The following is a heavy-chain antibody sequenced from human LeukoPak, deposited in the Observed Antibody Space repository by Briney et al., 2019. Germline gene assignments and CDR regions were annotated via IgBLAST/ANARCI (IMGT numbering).Heavy chain of an antibody. Sequence: PGGSLRLSCAASGFTFSSYSMNWVRQAPGKGLEWVSSISRSSSYIYYADSVKGRFTISRDNAKNSLYLQLNSLRAEDTAVYYCARAPDYFYYYMDVWGKGTTVTVSS. CDR1: GFTFSSYS. V-gene: IGHV3-21*01. J-gene: IGHJ6*03. CDR2: ISRSSSYI. CDR3: ARAPDYFYYYMDV.